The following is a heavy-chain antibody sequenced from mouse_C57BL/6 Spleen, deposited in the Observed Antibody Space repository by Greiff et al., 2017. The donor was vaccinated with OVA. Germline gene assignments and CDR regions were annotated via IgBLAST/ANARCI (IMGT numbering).Heavy chain of an antibody. D-gene: IGHD2-1*01. J-gene: IGHJ3*01. CDR2: IDPSDSYT. CDR3: ANYGNFAY. CDR1: GYTFTSYW. Sequence: QVQLKQPGAELVKPGASVKLSCKASGYTFTSYWMQWVKQRPGQGLEWIGEIDPSDSYTNYNQKFKGKATLTVDTSSSTAYMQLSSLTSEDSAVYYCANYGNFAYWGQGTLVTVSA. V-gene: IGHV1-50*01.